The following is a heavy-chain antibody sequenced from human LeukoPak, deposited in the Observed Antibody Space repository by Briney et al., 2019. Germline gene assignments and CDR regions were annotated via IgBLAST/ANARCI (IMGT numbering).Heavy chain of an antibody. D-gene: IGHD3-3*01. CDR3: ASTPSFGVVKPTDY. CDR2: INHSGST. J-gene: IGHJ4*02. V-gene: IGHV4-34*01. Sequence: SETLSLTCAVYGGSFSGYYWSWIRQPPGKGLEWIGEINHSGSTNYNPSLKSRVTISVDTSKNQFSLKLSSVTAADTAVYYCASTPSFGVVKPTDYWGQGTLVTVSS. CDR1: GGSFSGYY.